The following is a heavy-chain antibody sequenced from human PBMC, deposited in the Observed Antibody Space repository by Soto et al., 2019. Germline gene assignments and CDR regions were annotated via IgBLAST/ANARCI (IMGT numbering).Heavy chain of an antibody. CDR3: ARSSGHGDYYYGMDV. CDR1: GYTFTGYY. V-gene: IGHV1-2*04. Sequence: ASVKVSCKASGYTFTGYYMHWVRQAPGQGLEWMGWISPNSGGTNYAQKFQGWVTMTRDTSISTAYMELSRLRSDDTAVYYCARSSGHGDYYYGMDVWGQGTTVTVSS. J-gene: IGHJ6*02. D-gene: IGHD5-12*01. CDR2: ISPNSGGT.